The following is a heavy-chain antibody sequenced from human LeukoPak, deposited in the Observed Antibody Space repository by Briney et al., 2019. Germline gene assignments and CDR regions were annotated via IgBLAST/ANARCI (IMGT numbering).Heavy chain of an antibody. CDR2: IYTSGST. J-gene: IGHJ5*02. CDR1: GGSISSGSDY. Sequence: PSETLSLTCTVSGGSISSGSDYWSWIRQPAGKGLEWIGRIYTSGSTNYNPSLNSRVTISVDTCKNQFSLKLSSVTAADTAVYYCASRGPWGQGTLVTVSS. D-gene: IGHD5-24*01. V-gene: IGHV4-61*02. CDR3: ASRGP.